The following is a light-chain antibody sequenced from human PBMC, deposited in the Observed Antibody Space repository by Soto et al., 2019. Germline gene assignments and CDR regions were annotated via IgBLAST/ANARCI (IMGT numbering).Light chain of an antibody. CDR3: QQYNSYPWT. CDR1: QSISGW. V-gene: IGKV1-5*01. Sequence: DIQMTQSPYTLSASVGDRIAITCRASQSISGWLAWYQQKPGKAPKLLIYDVSSLESGVPSRFSGTVSGTEFNLIISSLQPDDFATYYCQQYNSYPWTFGQGTNVEIK. CDR2: DVS. J-gene: IGKJ1*01.